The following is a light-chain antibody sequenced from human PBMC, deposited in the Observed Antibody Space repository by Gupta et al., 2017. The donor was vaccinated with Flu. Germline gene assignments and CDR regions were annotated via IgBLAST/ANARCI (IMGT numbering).Light chain of an antibody. V-gene: IGLV1-36*01. CDR1: TSNIGNND. Sequence: QSVLTQPPSASEAPGQRVTISCSGSTSNIGNNDVHWYQQFPGKAPKLLIYYDDRWPSGVSARFSGSKSGTSASLAISGLQADDEADYYCATWDDRVNGVVFGGGTRLTVL. CDR2: YDD. CDR3: ATWDDRVNGVV. J-gene: IGLJ2*01.